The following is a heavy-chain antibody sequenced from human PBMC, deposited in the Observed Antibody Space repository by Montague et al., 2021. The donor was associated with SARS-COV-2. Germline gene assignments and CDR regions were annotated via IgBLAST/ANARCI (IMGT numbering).Heavy chain of an antibody. Sequence: SETLSLTCAVYGGSLSGHSWSWVRQAPEKGLEWIGDIGHTGSFKYNPSLKSQVTMSIDAAKNQFSLRMTSVTAADTSIYYCARGGTERSTTFGVVFFPLLDSWGQGTLVTVSS. CDR1: GGSLSGHS. V-gene: IGHV4-34*01. CDR2: IGHTGSF. J-gene: IGHJ4*02. D-gene: IGHD3-3*01. CDR3: ARGGTERSTTFGVVFFPLLDS.